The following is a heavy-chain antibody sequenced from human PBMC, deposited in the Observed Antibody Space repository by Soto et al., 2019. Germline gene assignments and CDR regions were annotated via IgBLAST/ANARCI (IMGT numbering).Heavy chain of an antibody. CDR3: ARDRGIAAAGS. V-gene: IGHV4-4*02. D-gene: IGHD6-13*01. CDR1: GDSITSPNW. Sequence: SETLSLTCAVSGDSITSPNWWVWVRQAPGKGLEWIGEIYNSGTTNYNPSLKNRVNKTVDKTENQYTMKLTSVTAADTAVYYCARDRGIAAAGSWGQGILVT. CDR2: IYNSGTT. J-gene: IGHJ4*02.